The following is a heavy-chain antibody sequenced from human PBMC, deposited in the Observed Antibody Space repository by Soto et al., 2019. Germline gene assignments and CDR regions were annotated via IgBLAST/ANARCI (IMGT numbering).Heavy chain of an antibody. CDR3: APGAVIAAHIPFYYHMDV. D-gene: IGHD2-21*01. V-gene: IGHV1-69*06. CDR1: IGYFSSYA. CDR2: IVPQFGTP. J-gene: IGHJ6*02. Sequence: SVKVSCKASIGYFSSYAINWVRQAPGQGLEWMGVIVPQFGTPTYAQKLQGRVTMTADKSTSTAYMELTSLRSDDTAVYYCAPGAVIAAHIPFYYHMDVWGQGTTVTVSS.